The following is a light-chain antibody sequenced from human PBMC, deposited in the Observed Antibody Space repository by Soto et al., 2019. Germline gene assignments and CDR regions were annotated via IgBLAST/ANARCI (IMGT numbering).Light chain of an antibody. CDR2: GAS. Sequence: IQLTQSPSSLSASVGDRVTITCRASQGISSYLAWYQQKPGKAPKLLIFGASTLHSGVPSRFSGSGSGTDFTLTISSLQPEDFASYYCHQLNSYTFGPGTKVDIK. J-gene: IGKJ3*01. CDR3: HQLNSYT. CDR1: QGISSY. V-gene: IGKV1-9*01.